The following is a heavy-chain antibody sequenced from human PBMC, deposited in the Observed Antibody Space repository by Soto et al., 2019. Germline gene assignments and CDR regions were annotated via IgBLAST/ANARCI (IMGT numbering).Heavy chain of an antibody. V-gene: IGHV3-23*01. Sequence: GGSLRLSCAASGFTFSSYVMSWVRQAPGKGLEWVSAISGSGGSTHYADSVKGRFTISRDNSKNTLYLQMNSLRAEDTAVYYCAKVWGDSSILDAFDIWGQGTMVTVSS. D-gene: IGHD3-16*01. J-gene: IGHJ3*02. CDR3: AKVWGDSSILDAFDI. CDR1: GFTFSSYV. CDR2: ISGSGGST.